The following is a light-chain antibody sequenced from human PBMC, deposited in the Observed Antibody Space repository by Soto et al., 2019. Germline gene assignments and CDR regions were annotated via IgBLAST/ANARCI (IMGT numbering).Light chain of an antibody. J-gene: IGKJ5*01. V-gene: IGKV1-39*01. CDR3: QQTYSTHPCN. CDR1: QNVDIY. CDR2: AAS. Sequence: HMTRSPSSLSASVGYIFTLTCRASQNVDIYVSWYQHKPAKAPKLLISAASTLQSGVPLSFSGRGSATDFTLPISGLQTPDFATYYCQQTYSTHPCNFAQGTRLEIK.